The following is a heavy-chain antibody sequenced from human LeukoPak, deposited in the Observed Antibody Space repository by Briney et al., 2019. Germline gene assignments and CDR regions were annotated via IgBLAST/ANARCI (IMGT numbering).Heavy chain of an antibody. CDR3: ARGIRMVLRY. Sequence: PSETLSLTCAVYGGSFSGYYWSWIRQPPGKGLEWIGEINHSGSTNYNPFLKSRVTISVDTSKNQFSLKLSSVTAADTAVYYCARGIRMVLRYWGQGTLVTVSS. CDR1: GGSFSGYY. J-gene: IGHJ4*02. D-gene: IGHD2-15*01. V-gene: IGHV4-34*01. CDR2: INHSGST.